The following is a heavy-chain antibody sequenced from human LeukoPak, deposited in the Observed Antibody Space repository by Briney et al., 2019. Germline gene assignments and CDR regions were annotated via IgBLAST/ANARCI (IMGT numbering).Heavy chain of an antibody. CDR1: GYTFTSYA. J-gene: IGHJ4*02. V-gene: IGHV1-3*01. D-gene: IGHD1-26*01. CDR3: ARVEGGSLFSPIDY. CDR2: INAGNGNT. Sequence: ASVKVSCKASGYTFTSYAMHWVRQAPGQRLEWMGWINAGNGNTKYSQKFQGRVTITRDTSASTAYMELSSLRSDDTAVYYCARVEGGSLFSPIDYWGQGTLVTVSS.